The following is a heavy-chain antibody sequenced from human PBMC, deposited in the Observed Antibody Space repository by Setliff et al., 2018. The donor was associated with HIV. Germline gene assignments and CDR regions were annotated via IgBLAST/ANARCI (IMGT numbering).Heavy chain of an antibody. Sequence: SETLSLTCAVYGGSFSGYYWSWIRQPPGKGLEWIGNIYYSGSTYYNPSLKSRVTISVDTSKNQFSLKLSSVTAADTAVYYCARRYSSSWFYYYYGMDVWGQGTTVTVSS. CDR3: ARRYSSSWFYYYYGMDV. CDR1: GGSFSGYY. D-gene: IGHD6-13*01. CDR2: IYYSGST. J-gene: IGHJ6*02. V-gene: IGHV4-34*01.